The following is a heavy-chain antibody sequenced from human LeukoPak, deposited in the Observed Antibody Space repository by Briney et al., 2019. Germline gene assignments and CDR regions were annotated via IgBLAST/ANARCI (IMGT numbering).Heavy chain of an antibody. D-gene: IGHD6-13*01. CDR3: DSQTSWSSSWLWFLDS. V-gene: IGHV3-23*01. CDR1: GFTFSSYG. J-gene: IGHJ4*02. Sequence: GGSLRLSCAASGFTFSSYGMTWVRQAPGKGLEWVSGISGSGGSTYYADSVKGRFTISRDNSKNTLYLQMSSLRVEDTAVYAKDSQTSWSSSWLWFLDSWGQGTPVTVSS. CDR2: ISGSGGST.